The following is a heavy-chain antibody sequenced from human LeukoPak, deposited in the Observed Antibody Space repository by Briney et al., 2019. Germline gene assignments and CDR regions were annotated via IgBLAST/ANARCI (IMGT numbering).Heavy chain of an antibody. V-gene: IGHV1-2*06. Sequence: ASMKVSCKASGYTFTGYYMHWVRQAPGQGLEWMGRINPNSGGTNYAQKFQGRVTMTRDTSISTAYMELSRLRSDDTAVYYCASDDILTGYSNYWGQGTLVTVSS. D-gene: IGHD3-9*01. CDR1: GYTFTGYY. CDR2: INPNSGGT. CDR3: ASDDILTGYSNY. J-gene: IGHJ4*02.